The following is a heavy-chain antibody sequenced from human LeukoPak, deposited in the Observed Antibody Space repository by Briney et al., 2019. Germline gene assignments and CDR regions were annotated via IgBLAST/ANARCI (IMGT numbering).Heavy chain of an antibody. J-gene: IGHJ6*02. V-gene: IGHV3-11*01. Sequence: PGGSLRLSCAASGFTFTDYYMSWIRQAPGKGLEWVSYISSSGRTIYYADSVKGRFTISRDNAKNSLYLQMNSLRAEDTAVYYCAGDGNSYCSASACQSGYYYYGMDVWGQGTTVTVSS. CDR3: AGDGNSYCSASACQSGYYYYGMDV. D-gene: IGHD2-15*01. CDR1: GFTFTDYY. CDR2: ISSSGRTI.